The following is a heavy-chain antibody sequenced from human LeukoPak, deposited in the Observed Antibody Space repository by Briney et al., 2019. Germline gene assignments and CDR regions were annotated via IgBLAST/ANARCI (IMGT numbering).Heavy chain of an antibody. CDR1: GFTFSNYW. J-gene: IGHJ6*02. CDR2: ISNDGSTT. D-gene: IGHD1-26*01. Sequence: GGPLRLSCAASGFTFSNYWMHWVRQAPGKGLVWVSRISNDGSTTTYADSVKGRFTISRDNSKNTLYLQMNSLRAEDTAVYYCARGEDYYYYYGMDVWGQGTTVTVSS. V-gene: IGHV3-74*01. CDR3: ARGEDYYYYYGMDV.